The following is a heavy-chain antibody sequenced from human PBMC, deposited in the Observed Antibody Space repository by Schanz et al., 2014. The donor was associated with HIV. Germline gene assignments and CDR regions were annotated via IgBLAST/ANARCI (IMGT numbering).Heavy chain of an antibody. J-gene: IGHJ6*02. CDR2: ISYDGGNK. CDR1: GFTFSSYS. CDR3: AKDQGYDFWSGYYNYYNMDV. Sequence: VQLVESGGGLVKPGGSLRLSCAASGFTFSSYSMNWVRQAPGKGLEWVAVISYDGGNKYYADSVKGRFTISRDNSKNTLYLQRNSLRAEDTAVYYCAKDQGYDFWSGYYNYYNMDVWGQGTTVTVSS. D-gene: IGHD3-3*01. V-gene: IGHV3-30*18.